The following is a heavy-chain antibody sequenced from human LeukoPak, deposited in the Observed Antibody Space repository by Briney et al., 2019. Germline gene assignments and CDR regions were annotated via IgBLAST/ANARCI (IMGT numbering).Heavy chain of an antibody. J-gene: IGHJ5*02. Sequence: SETLSLTCTVSGGSISSYYWSWIRQPPGKGLEWIGYIYYSGSTNYNPSLKSRVTISVDTSKNQFSLKLSSVTAADTAVCYCASKADYYDSSGYESWGQGTLVTVS. CDR1: GGSISSYY. CDR2: IYYSGST. D-gene: IGHD3-22*01. V-gene: IGHV4-59*01. CDR3: ASKADYYDSSGYES.